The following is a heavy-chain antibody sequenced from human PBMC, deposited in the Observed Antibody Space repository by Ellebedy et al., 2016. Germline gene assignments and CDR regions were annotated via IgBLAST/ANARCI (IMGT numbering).Heavy chain of an antibody. V-gene: IGHV1-2*02. CDR3: ARGGELSAYSGYRNWFDP. CDR2: INPNGGVT. J-gene: IGHJ5*02. Sequence: ASVKVSCKASGYTFTGYYIHWVRQAPGQGLEWIGWINPNGGVTKYARKFQGRVTMTRDTSISTAYMDLKRLRSDDTAVYYCARGGELSAYSGYRNWFDPWGQGTLVTVSS. CDR1: GYTFTGYY. D-gene: IGHD5-12*01.